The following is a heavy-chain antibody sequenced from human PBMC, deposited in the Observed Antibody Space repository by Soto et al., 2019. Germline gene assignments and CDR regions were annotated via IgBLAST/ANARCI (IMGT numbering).Heavy chain of an antibody. CDR2: IYYSGST. V-gene: IGHV4-59*01. D-gene: IGHD3-3*01. Sequence: SETLSLTCTVSGGSISSYYWSWIRQPPGKGLEWIGYIYYSGSTNYNPSLKSRVTISVDTSKNQFSLKLSSVAAADTAVYYCARVNDFWTGYYSTNWFDPWGQGTLVTVSS. CDR1: GGSISSYY. J-gene: IGHJ5*02. CDR3: ARVNDFWTGYYSTNWFDP.